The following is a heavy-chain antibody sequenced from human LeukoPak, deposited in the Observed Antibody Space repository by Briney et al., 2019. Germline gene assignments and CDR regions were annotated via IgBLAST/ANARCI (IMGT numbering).Heavy chain of an antibody. CDR1: GYSISSGYY. CDR3: ARRTVTTSYFDY. Sequence: PSETLSLTCAVSGYSISSGYYWGWIRQPPGKGLEWIGSIYHSGSTYYNPSLKSRVTISVDTSKNQFSLKLSSVTAADTAVYYCARRTVTTSYFDYWGQGTLATVSS. V-gene: IGHV4-38-2*01. CDR2: IYHSGST. D-gene: IGHD4-11*01. J-gene: IGHJ4*02.